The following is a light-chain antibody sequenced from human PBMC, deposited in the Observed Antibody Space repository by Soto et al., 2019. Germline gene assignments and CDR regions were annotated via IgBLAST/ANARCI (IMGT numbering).Light chain of an antibody. J-gene: IGKJ2*01. CDR2: GAS. CDR3: QQYNNWPQYT. Sequence: EIVMTQSPATLSVSPGARATLSCRASQSVSSNLAWYQQKPGQAPRLLSYGASTRATGIPARFSGSGSGTEFTLTISSLQSEDFAVDYCQQYNNWPQYTFGQGTKLEIK. V-gene: IGKV3-15*01. CDR1: QSVSSN.